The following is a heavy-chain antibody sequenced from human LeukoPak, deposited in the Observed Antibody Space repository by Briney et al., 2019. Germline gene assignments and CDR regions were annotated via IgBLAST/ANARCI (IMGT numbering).Heavy chain of an antibody. CDR2: IYTGGNT. J-gene: IGHJ4*02. V-gene: IGHV3-53*01. D-gene: IGHD6-19*01. CDR3: ARGAAVAVTFDY. CDR1: GFTVNSNY. Sequence: GGSLRLSCAASGFTVNSNYMMWVRQAPGKGLEWVSIIYTGGNTYYADSVRGRFTISRDNSRNTVDLQMNSLRAEDTAVYYCARGAAVAVTFDYWGQGTLVTVSS.